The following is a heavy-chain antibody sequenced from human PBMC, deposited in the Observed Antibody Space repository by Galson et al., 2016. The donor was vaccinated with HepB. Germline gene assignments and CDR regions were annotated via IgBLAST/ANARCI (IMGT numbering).Heavy chain of an antibody. Sequence: SLRLSCAASGFIFGNYAMTWVRQAPGEGLEWVSVISGSGDSTYYADSVKGRFTISRDKFKSTLSLQMNSLRAEDTAVYYCVKTQGYSTGWYGMDVWGQGTTVTVSS. CDR2: ISGSGDST. CDR1: GFIFGNYA. D-gene: IGHD6-19*01. CDR3: VKTQGYSTGWYGMDV. J-gene: IGHJ6*02. V-gene: IGHV3-23*01.